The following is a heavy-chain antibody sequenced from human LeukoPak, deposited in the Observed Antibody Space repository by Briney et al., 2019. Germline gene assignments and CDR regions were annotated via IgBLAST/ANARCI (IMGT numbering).Heavy chain of an antibody. J-gene: IGHJ4*02. CDR2: IYYSGST. Sequence: PSETLSLTCTVSGGSFNSYYWGWIRQPPGKGLEWIGSIYYSGSTYYNPSLKSRVTISVDTSKNQFSLKLSSVTAADTAVYYCARHVVPAAQGNFDYWGQGTLVTVSS. CDR3: ARHVVPAAQGNFDY. V-gene: IGHV4-39*01. CDR1: GGSFNSYY. D-gene: IGHD2-2*01.